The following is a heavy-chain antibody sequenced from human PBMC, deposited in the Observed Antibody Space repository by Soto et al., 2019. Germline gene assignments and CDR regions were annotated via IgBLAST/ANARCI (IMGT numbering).Heavy chain of an antibody. CDR1: GYTFTSYG. CDR2: ISAYNGNT. Sequence: GASVKVSCKASGYTFTSYGISWVRQAPGQGLEWMGWISAYNGNTNYAQKLQGRVTMTTDTSTSTAYMELRSLRSDDTAVYYCARALSHYGDYVVDYWGQGTLVTVSS. V-gene: IGHV1-18*01. J-gene: IGHJ4*02. D-gene: IGHD4-17*01. CDR3: ARALSHYGDYVVDY.